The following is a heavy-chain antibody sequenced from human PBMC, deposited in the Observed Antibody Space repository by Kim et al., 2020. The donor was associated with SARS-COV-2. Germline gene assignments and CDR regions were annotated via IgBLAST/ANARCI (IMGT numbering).Heavy chain of an antibody. CDR2: DT. CDR3: ARPAAAGSFDY. D-gene: IGHD6-13*01. V-gene: IGHV5-51*01. J-gene: IGHJ4*02. Sequence: DTRYSPSFQGRVTISVDKSISTAYLQWSSLKASDTAMYYCARPAAAGSFDYWGQGTLVTVSS.